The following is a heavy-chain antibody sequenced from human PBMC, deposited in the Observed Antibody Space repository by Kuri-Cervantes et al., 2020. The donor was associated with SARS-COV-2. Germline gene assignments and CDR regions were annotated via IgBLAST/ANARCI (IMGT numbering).Heavy chain of an antibody. J-gene: IGHJ4*02. CDR1: GFTFSSYW. V-gene: IGHV3-73*01. Sequence: GESLKISCAASGFTFSSYWMGWVRQASGKGLEWVGRIRTKTNNYATTYAASVKGRFTIFRDDSKNTAYLQMNSLKTEDTAVYYCTPALSLYHYNSSGDQSTPINYWGQGTLVTVSS. CDR3: TPALSLYHYNSSGDQSTPINY. D-gene: IGHD3-22*01. CDR2: IRTKTNNYAT.